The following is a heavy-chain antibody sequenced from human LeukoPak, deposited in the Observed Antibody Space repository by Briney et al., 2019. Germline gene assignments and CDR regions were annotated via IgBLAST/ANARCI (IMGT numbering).Heavy chain of an antibody. CDR1: GYSISSGYY. Sequence: PSETLFLTCAVSGYSISSGYYWGWIRQPPGKGLEWIGSIYHSGSTHYNPSLKSRVTISVDTSKNQFSLKLSSVTAADTAVYYCARSNHDYGDLFWNWYFDLWGRGTLVTVSS. CDR3: ARSNHDYGDLFWNWYFDL. CDR2: IYHSGST. V-gene: IGHV4-38-2*01. D-gene: IGHD4-17*01. J-gene: IGHJ2*01.